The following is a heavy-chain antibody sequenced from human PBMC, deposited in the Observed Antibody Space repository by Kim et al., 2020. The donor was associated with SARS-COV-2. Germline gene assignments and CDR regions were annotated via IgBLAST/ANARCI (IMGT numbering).Heavy chain of an antibody. CDR2: INHSGST. V-gene: IGHV4-34*01. J-gene: IGHJ5*02. Sequence: SENLSLTCAVYGGSFSGYYWSWIRQPPGKGLEWIGEINHSGSTNYNPSLKSRVTISVDTSKNQFSLKLSSVTAADTAVYYCARARSPLWFGELHWFDPWGQGTLVTVSS. CDR1: GGSFSGYY. CDR3: ARARSPLWFGELHWFDP. D-gene: IGHD3-10*01.